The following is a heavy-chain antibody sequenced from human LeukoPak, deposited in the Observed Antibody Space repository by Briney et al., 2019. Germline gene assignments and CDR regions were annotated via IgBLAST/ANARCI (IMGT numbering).Heavy chain of an antibody. V-gene: IGHV3-30*03. CDR2: ISYDGSNK. J-gene: IGHJ6*03. CDR3: ARDAHGSGWYLNYYYMDV. D-gene: IGHD6-19*01. Sequence: GGSLRLSCAASGFTFSHAWMSWVRQAPGKGLEWVAVISYDGSNKYYADSVKGRFTISRDNSKNTLYLQMNSLRAEDTAVYYCARDAHGSGWYLNYYYMDVWGKGTTVTVSS. CDR1: GFTFSHAW.